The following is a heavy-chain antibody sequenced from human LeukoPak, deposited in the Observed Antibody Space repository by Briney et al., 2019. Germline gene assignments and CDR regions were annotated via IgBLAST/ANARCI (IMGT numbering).Heavy chain of an antibody. D-gene: IGHD6-19*01. V-gene: IGHV3-7*01. CDR1: RFTFSSYW. CDR2: IKQDGSEK. Sequence: GGSLRLSCAASRFTFSSYWMSWVRQAPGKGLEWVANIKQDGSEKYYVDSVKGRFTISRDNAKNSLYLQMNSLRAEDTAVYYCARDEYSSGWYYFDYWGQGTLVTVSS. J-gene: IGHJ4*02. CDR3: ARDEYSSGWYYFDY.